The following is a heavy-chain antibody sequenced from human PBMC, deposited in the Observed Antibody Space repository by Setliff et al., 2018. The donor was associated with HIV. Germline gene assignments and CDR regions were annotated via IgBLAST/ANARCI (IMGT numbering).Heavy chain of an antibody. Sequence: PSETLSLTCAVFGESFSNYHWNWFRQPPGGGLEWIGEISHSGNTDYNSSLKSRVTISVDTSKKQFSLEMRSLTAADTAIYYCARDQRLPGVQPPYWYFDLWGRGALVTVPQ. J-gene: IGHJ2*01. V-gene: IGHV4-34*01. CDR1: GESFSNYH. CDR3: ARDQRLPGVQPPYWYFDL. D-gene: IGHD2-2*01. CDR2: ISHSGNT.